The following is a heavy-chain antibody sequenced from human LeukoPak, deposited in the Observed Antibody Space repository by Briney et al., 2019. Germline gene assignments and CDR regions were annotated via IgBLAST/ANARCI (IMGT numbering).Heavy chain of an antibody. V-gene: IGHV1-18*01. J-gene: IGHJ4*02. CDR3: ARGPRGQYSSSWYPFDY. CDR2: ISAYNGNT. D-gene: IGHD6-13*01. CDR1: GYTFTSYG. Sequence: GASVKVSCKASGYTFTSYGISWVRQAPGQGLEWMGWISAYNGNTNYAQKLRGRVTMTTDTSTSTAYMELRSLRSDDTAVYYCARGPRGQYSSSWYPFDYWGQGTLVTVSS.